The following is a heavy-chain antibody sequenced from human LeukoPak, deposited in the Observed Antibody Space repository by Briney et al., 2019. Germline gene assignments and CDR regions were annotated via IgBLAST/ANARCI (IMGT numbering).Heavy chain of an antibody. CDR1: GFTFSNYG. D-gene: IGHD2-2*01. CDR3: ARDQGSIVVVPAARYYFDY. J-gene: IGHJ4*02. V-gene: IGHV3-33*01. Sequence: GSLRLSCAASGFTFSNYGMHWVRQAPGKGLEWVAVIWYDGSNKYYADSVKGRFTISRDNSKNTLYLQMNSLRAEDTAVYYCARDQGSIVVVPAARYYFDYWGQGTLVTVSS. CDR2: IWYDGSNK.